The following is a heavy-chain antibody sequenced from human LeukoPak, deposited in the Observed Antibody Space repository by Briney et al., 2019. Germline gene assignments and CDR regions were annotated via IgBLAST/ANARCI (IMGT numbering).Heavy chain of an antibody. D-gene: IGHD3-9*01. CDR3: ARSPGWLLSPPVEYYFDY. CDR2: IYYSGST. J-gene: IGHJ4*02. CDR1: GGSISSYY. Sequence: PSETLSLTCTVSGGSISSYYWSWIRQPPGKGLEWIGYIYYSGSTNYNPSLKSRVTISVGTSKNQFSLKLSSVTAADTAVYYCARSPGWLLSPPVEYYFDYWGQGTLVTVSS. V-gene: IGHV4-59*08.